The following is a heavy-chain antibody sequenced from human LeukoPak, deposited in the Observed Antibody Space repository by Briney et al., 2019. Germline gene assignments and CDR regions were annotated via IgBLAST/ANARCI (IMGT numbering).Heavy chain of an antibody. D-gene: IGHD3-10*01. V-gene: IGHV3-7*01. CDR1: GFTFSSYW. J-gene: IGHJ4*02. CDR3: ARGAYGSGSYLDY. Sequence: GGSLRLSCAASGFTFSSYWMSWVRQAPGKGLEWVTNIRQDGSDKYYVDSVKGRFTISRDNAKNTLYLQMNSLRAEDTAVYYCARGAYGSGSYLDYWGQGTLVTVSS. CDR2: IRQDGSDK.